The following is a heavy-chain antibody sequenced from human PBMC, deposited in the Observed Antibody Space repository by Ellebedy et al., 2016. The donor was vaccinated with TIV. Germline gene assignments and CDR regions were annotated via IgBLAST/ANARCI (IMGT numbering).Heavy chain of an antibody. CDR3: AKGGLGSYWYFDL. D-gene: IGHD2-15*01. CDR2: ISSSSSYI. CDR1: GFTFSSYS. J-gene: IGHJ2*01. Sequence: PGGSLRLSCAASGFTFSSYSMNWVRQAPGKGLEWVSSISSSSSYIYYADSVKGRFTISRDNAKNSLYLQMNSLRAEDTAVYYCAKGGLGSYWYFDLWGRGTLVTVSS. V-gene: IGHV3-21*01.